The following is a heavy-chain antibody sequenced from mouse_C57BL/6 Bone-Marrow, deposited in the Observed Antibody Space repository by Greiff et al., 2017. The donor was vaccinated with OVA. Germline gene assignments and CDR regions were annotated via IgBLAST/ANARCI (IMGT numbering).Heavy chain of an antibody. D-gene: IGHD2-4*01. J-gene: IGHJ1*03. Sequence: EVQLVESGGGLVKPGGSLKLSCAASGFTFSSYAMSWVRQTPEQRLEWVATISDGGSYTYYPDNVKGRFTISRDNAKNNLYLQMSQLKSEDTAMYYCARDHYDYDTYFDVWGTGTTVTVSS. CDR3: ARDHYDYDTYFDV. CDR1: GFTFSSYA. CDR2: ISDGGSYT. V-gene: IGHV5-4*01.